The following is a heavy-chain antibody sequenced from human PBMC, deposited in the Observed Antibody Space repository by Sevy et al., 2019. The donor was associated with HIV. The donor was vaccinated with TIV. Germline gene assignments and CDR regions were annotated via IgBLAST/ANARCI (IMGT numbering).Heavy chain of an antibody. J-gene: IGHJ4*02. CDR2: ISYDGSSK. CDR3: AILGVDCVSTNCYGMRSLSFDF. D-gene: IGHD2-2*01. CDR1: GFTFSSFA. Sequence: GGSLRLSCAASGFTFSSFAMHWVRQAPGKGLEWVAVISYDGSSKYYPHSVKGRFTISRDNAKNTLYLQMNRLRPEDMAIYFCAILGVDCVSTNCYGMRSLSFDFWGQGTLVTVSS. V-gene: IGHV3-30-3*01.